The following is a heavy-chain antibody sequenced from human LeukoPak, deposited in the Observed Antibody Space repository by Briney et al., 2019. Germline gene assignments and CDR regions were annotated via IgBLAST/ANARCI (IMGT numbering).Heavy chain of an antibody. V-gene: IGHV3-30*02. CDR2: IRYDGSNK. CDR1: GFTFSSYS. CDR3: AKGRSMVRGVHPNDY. D-gene: IGHD3-10*01. J-gene: IGHJ4*02. Sequence: GGYVRLYCAASGFTFSSYSMNWVRQAPGKGLEWVAFIRYDGSNKYYADSVKGRFTISRDNSKNTLYLQMNSLRAEDTAVYYCAKGRSMVRGVHPNDYWGQGTLVTVSS.